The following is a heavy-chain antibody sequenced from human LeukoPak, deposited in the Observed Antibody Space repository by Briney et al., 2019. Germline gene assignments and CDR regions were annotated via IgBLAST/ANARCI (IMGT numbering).Heavy chain of an antibody. CDR3: ARALPRGIAAAGSFDY. Sequence: ASVKVSCKASRYTFTDYYIHWVRQAPGQGLEWMGWINPNSGGTNHAQNFQGRVTMTRDTFISTAYMELSRLTSDDTAVYYCARALPRGIAAAGSFDYWGQGTLVTVSS. V-gene: IGHV1-2*02. CDR1: RYTFTDYY. J-gene: IGHJ4*02. D-gene: IGHD6-13*01. CDR2: INPNSGGT.